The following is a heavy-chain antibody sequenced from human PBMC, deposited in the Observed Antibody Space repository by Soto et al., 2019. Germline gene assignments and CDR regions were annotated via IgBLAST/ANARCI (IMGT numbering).Heavy chain of an antibody. J-gene: IGHJ4*02. Sequence: EVPLMESGGGLVQPGGSLRLSCAASTFIFSNAYINWVRQAPGKGPEWVGRVRSKADGGTTDYAAPVIGRFTISRDNSQNTLYLQMDSLNTEDTAVYYCATTYTGSYSFYFDSWGQGTLVTVSS. CDR1: TFIFSNAY. CDR2: VRSKADGGTT. CDR3: ATTYTGSYSFYFDS. D-gene: IGHD1-26*01. V-gene: IGHV3-15*07.